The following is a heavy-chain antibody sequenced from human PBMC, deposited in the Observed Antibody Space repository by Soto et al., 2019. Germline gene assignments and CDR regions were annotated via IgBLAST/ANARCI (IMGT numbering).Heavy chain of an antibody. Sequence: VQLVESGGGVVQPVRSLRLSFAASGFTFSDYAMHWVRQAPGKGLVWVAVVSHDGRNTHYADSVKGRLTISRDSSKNTVSLEMTSLRAEDTAVYYCAKGGRQWLVTSDFNYWGQGALVTVSS. CDR2: VSHDGRNT. V-gene: IGHV3-30*18. CDR3: AKGGRQWLVTSDFNY. CDR1: GFTFSDYA. D-gene: IGHD6-19*01. J-gene: IGHJ4*02.